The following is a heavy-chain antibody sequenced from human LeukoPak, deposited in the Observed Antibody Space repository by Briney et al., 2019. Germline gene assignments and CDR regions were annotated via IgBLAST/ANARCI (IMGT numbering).Heavy chain of an antibody. V-gene: IGHV1-2*02. CDR2: INPNSGDT. Sequence: ASVKVSCKASGYTFINHYIHWVRQAPGHGLEWMGWINPNSGDTNYAQKFQGRVTMTRDTSISTAYMELTRLRSDDTAVYYCARGFLVAADRLDSWGQGTLVTVSS. CDR1: GYTFINHY. J-gene: IGHJ4*02. CDR3: ARGFLVAADRLDS. D-gene: IGHD2-15*01.